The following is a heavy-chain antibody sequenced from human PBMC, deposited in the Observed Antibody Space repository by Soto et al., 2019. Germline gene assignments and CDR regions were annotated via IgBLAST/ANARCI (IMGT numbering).Heavy chain of an antibody. Sequence: QVQLQESGPGLVKPSQTLSLTCTVSGGSISSGDYYWSWIRQPPGKGLEWIGYSYYSGSTSYNPSLKSRLTISVDMSKNQFSLKLTSVTAADTAVYYCARDGPYNWFDPWGQGTLVTVSS. CDR2: SYYSGST. CDR3: ARDGPYNWFDP. J-gene: IGHJ5*02. V-gene: IGHV4-30-4*01. CDR1: GGSISSGDYY.